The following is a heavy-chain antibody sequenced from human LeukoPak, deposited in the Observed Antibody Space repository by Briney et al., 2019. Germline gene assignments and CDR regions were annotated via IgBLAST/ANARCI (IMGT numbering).Heavy chain of an antibody. CDR1: GFTFSSFS. J-gene: IGHJ4*02. Sequence: GGSLRLSCVASGFTFSSFSMYWVRQAPGKGLEWVSSISGSSSYIYYADSLKGRFTISRDNAKNSLYLQINSLRAEDTAVYYCAKDLRLTWNYGHGYYFDYWGQGTLVTVSS. CDR3: AKDLRLTWNYGHGYYFDY. D-gene: IGHD1-7*01. CDR2: ISGSSSYI. V-gene: IGHV3-21*04.